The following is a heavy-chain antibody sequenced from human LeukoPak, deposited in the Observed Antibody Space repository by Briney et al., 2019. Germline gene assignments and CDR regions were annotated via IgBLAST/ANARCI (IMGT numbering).Heavy chain of an antibody. V-gene: IGHV4-59*01. J-gene: IGHJ5*02. Sequence: SETLSLTCTVSGGSISSYYWSWIQQPPGKGLEWIGYIYYSGSTNYNPSLKSRVTISVDTSKNQFSLKLSSVTAADTAVYYCARASGLRYFDWSVNWFDPWGQGTLVTVSS. CDR3: ARASGLRYFDWSVNWFDP. CDR2: IYYSGST. CDR1: GGSISSYY. D-gene: IGHD3-9*01.